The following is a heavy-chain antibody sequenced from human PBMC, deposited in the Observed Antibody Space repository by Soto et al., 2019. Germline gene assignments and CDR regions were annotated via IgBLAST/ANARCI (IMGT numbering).Heavy chain of an antibody. CDR2: IYYSGST. J-gene: IGHJ5*02. V-gene: IGHV4-30-4*01. CDR1: GCSISIGDYY. CDR3: ARGDLDYKCWFAP. Sequence: PSETLSPTFTFSGCSISIGDYYWSCVPQPPGKGLEWIGYIYYSGSTYYNPSLKSRVTISVDTSKNQFSLKLSSVTAADTAVYYCARGDLDYKCWFAPWGQGTLVTVS. D-gene: IGHD4-4*01.